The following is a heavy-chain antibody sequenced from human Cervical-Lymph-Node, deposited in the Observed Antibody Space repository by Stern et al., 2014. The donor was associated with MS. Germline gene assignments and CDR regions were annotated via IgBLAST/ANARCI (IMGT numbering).Heavy chain of an antibody. D-gene: IGHD6-13*01. CDR1: GFTFSSYG. J-gene: IGHJ6*02. Sequence: AQLVESGGGVVQPGRSLRLSCAASGFTFSSYGMHWVRQAPGKGLAWAAVISYDGSNKYYADSVKGRFTISRDNSKNTLYLQMNSLRAEDTAVYYCAKRFGYSSSWYRGGYYYYGMDVWGQGTTVTVSS. V-gene: IGHV3-30*18. CDR3: AKRFGYSSSWYRGGYYYYGMDV. CDR2: ISYDGSNK.